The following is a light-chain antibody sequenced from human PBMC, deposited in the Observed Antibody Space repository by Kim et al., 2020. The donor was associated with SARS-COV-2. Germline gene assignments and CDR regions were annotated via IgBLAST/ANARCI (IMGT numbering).Light chain of an antibody. V-gene: IGLV6-57*03. CDR3: QSYNRSNVV. CDR1: SGSIDDNY. CDR2: EDD. J-gene: IGLJ2*01. Sequence: GKTITIPCTRSSGSIDDNYVQWYQQRPGGVPIIVIYEDDQRPSGVSDRFSGSIDNSSNSASLTISGLKTEDEADYYCQSYNRSNVVFGGGTQLTVL.